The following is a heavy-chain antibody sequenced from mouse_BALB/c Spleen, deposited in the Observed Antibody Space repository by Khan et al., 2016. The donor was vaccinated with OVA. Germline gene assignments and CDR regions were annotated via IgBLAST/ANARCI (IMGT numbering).Heavy chain of an antibody. J-gene: IGHJ3*01. Sequence: QVQLQQSGPGLVAPSQSLSITCTVSGFSLSNYGVHWVRQPPGKGLEWLGVIWTGGITNYNSALMSSLSISKDNSKSQVFLKMNRLQTDDTAIYYCARSYDYDVGGFAYWGQGTLVTVSA. D-gene: IGHD2-4*01. CDR1: GFSLSNYG. CDR3: ARSYDYDVGGFAY. V-gene: IGHV2-9*02. CDR2: IWTGGIT.